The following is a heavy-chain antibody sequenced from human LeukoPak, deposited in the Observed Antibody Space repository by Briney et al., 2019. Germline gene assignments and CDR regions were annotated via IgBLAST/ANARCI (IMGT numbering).Heavy chain of an antibody. CDR2: IYSGGST. D-gene: IGHD6-19*01. CDR3: ARDNGYSSVWYFLRDYYYYGMDV. Sequence: PGGSLRLSCAASGFTVSSNYMSWVRQAPGKGLEWVSVIYSGGSTYYADPVKGRFTISRDNSKNTLYLQMNSLRAEDTAVYYCARDNGYSSVWYFLRDYYYYGMDVWGQGTTVTVSS. J-gene: IGHJ6*02. V-gene: IGHV3-66*01. CDR1: GFTVSSNY.